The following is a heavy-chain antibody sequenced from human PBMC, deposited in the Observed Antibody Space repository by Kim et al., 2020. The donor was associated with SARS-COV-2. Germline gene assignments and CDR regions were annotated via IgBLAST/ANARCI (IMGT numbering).Heavy chain of an antibody. V-gene: IGHV4-39*01. CDR3: ARRHSSSWYGYFQH. J-gene: IGHJ1*01. D-gene: IGHD6-13*01. CDR1: GGSISSSSYY. CDR2: IYYSGST. Sequence: SETLSLTCTVSGGSISSSSYYWGWIRQPPGKGLEWIGSIYYSGSTYYNPSLKSRVTISVDTSKNQFSLKLSSVTAADTAVYYCARRHSSSWYGYFQHWG.